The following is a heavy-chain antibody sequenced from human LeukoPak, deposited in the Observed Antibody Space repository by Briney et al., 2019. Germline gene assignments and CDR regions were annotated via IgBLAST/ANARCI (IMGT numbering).Heavy chain of an antibody. V-gene: IGHV1-69*05. CDR2: IIPIFGTA. J-gene: IGHJ4*02. CDR1: GYTFTSYD. CDR3: ASATHSGRYGGSYFDY. D-gene: IGHD1-26*01. Sequence: ASVKVSCKASGYTFTSYDISWVRQAPGQGLEWMGGIIPIFGTANYAQKFQGRVTITTDESTSTAYMELSSLRSEDTAVYYCASATHSGRYGGSYFDYWGQGTLVTVSS.